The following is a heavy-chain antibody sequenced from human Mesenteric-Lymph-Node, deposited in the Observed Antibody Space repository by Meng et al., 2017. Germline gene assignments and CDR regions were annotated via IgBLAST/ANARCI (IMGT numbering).Heavy chain of an antibody. D-gene: IGHD3-22*01. Sequence: SETLSLTCTVSGGSISRYYWSWIRQPPGKGLEWIGYIYYSGSTNYNPSLKSRVTISVDTSKNQFSLKLSSVTAADTAVYYCARDRNYYDSSGYYYEDDAFDIWGQGTMVTVSS. CDR1: GGSISRYY. J-gene: IGHJ3*02. V-gene: IGHV4-59*01. CDR2: IYYSGST. CDR3: ARDRNYYDSSGYYYEDDAFDI.